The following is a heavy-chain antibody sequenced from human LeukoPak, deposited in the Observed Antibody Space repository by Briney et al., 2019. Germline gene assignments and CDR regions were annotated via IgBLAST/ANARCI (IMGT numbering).Heavy chain of an antibody. J-gene: IGHJ4*02. Sequence: SQTLSLTCAISGDSVSTNSAAWNWIRQSPSRGLEWLGRTYYRSKWYSDYAVSVKSRITITADTSKNHFSLRLNSVIPEDTAVYYCARGLGSGWFAYGYWGQGTLVTVS. V-gene: IGHV6-1*01. CDR3: ARGLGSGWFAYGY. CDR1: GDSVSTNSAA. D-gene: IGHD6-19*01. CDR2: TYYRSKWYS.